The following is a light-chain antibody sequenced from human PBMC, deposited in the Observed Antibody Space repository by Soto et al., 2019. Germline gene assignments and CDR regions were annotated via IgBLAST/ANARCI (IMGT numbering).Light chain of an antibody. Sequence: EIVLTQSPGTLSLSPGDRATLSCRASQSVNIYFAWYQQKPGQAPRLLIFNTSRRATGIPDRFSGSGSGTDFTLIISSLEPEHFALYYSQQYGHPLHTFGQGTKLDIK. V-gene: IGKV3-20*01. J-gene: IGKJ2*01. CDR3: QQYGHPLHT. CDR2: NTS. CDR1: QSVNIY.